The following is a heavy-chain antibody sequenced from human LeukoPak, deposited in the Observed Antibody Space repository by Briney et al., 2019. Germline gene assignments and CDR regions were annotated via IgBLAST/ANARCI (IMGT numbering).Heavy chain of an antibody. Sequence: GGSLRLSCAASGFTFSSYAMSWVRQAPGKGLEWVSAISGSGGSTYYADSVKGRFTISRDNSKNTLYLQMNSLRAEDTAVYYCTKDTRYSGSSHFDYWGQGTLVTVSS. CDR1: GFTFSSYA. D-gene: IGHD1-26*01. CDR3: TKDTRYSGSSHFDY. J-gene: IGHJ4*02. V-gene: IGHV3-23*01. CDR2: ISGSGGST.